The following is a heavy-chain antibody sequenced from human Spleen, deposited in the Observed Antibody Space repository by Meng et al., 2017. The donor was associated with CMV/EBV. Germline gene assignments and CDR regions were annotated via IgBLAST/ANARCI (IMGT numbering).Heavy chain of an antibody. CDR1: EYTFSGYY. D-gene: IGHD4-17*01. Sequence: ASVKVSCKASEYTFSGYYIHWVRQAPGQGPEWMGWINPNSGDTNYAQKFQGRVTMTRDTSISTAYMDLSRLRSDDTAVYYCARESNGDYPDSWGQGTLVTVSS. J-gene: IGHJ5*01. V-gene: IGHV1-2*02. CDR3: ARESNGDYPDS. CDR2: INPNSGDT.